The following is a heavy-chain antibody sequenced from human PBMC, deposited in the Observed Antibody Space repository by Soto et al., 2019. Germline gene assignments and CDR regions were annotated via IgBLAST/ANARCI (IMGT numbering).Heavy chain of an antibody. CDR2: ISSSSSYI. V-gene: IGHV3-21*01. Sequence: GSLRLSCAASGFTFSSYSMNWVRQAPGKGLEWVSSISSSSSYIYYADSVKGRFTISRDNAKNSLYLQMNSLRAEDTAVYYCARAGNYYDSSGYYYVDWFDPWGQGTLVTVSS. CDR3: ARAGNYYDSSGYYYVDWFDP. D-gene: IGHD3-22*01. CDR1: GFTFSSYS. J-gene: IGHJ5*02.